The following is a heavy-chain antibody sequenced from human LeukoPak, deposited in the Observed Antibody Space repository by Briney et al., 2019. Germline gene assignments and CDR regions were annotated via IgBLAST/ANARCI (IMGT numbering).Heavy chain of an antibody. J-gene: IGHJ4*02. CDR3: GRGLWELLHYFDY. D-gene: IGHD1-26*01. Sequence: ASVKVSCKASGYTFTNYYIHWVRQAPGQGLEWMGIINPHGGSTSFAQKFQGRVTMTRDTSTNTVYMELSSLRSEDAAVYYCGRGLWELLHYFDYWGQGTLVTVSS. CDR1: GYTFTNYY. V-gene: IGHV1-46*01. CDR2: INPHGGST.